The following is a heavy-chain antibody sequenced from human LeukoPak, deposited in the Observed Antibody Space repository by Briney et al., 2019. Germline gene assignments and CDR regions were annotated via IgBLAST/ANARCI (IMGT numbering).Heavy chain of an antibody. D-gene: IGHD2-15*01. CDR3: ARAVVGTLDY. CDR1: GGSISSGGYY. J-gene: IGHJ4*02. CDR2: IYYSGST. Sequence: SETLSLTCNVSGGSISSGGYYWSWIRQHPGKGLEWIGYIYYSGSTYYNPSLKSRVSISVDTSKNQFSLELSSVTAADTAVYYCARAVVGTLDYWGQGTLVTVSS. V-gene: IGHV4-31*03.